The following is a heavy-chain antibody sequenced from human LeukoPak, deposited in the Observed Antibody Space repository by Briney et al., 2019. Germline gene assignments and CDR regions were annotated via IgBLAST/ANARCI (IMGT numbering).Heavy chain of an antibody. CDR2: ISGSGGST. J-gene: IGHJ4*02. D-gene: IGHD2-2*01. Sequence: GGSPRLSCAASGFTFSSYAMSWVRQAPGKGLEWVSAISGSGGSTYYADSVKGRFTISRDNSKNTLYLQMNSLRAEDTAVYYCAKNGGGYCSSTSCPIDYWGQGTLVTVSS. CDR3: AKNGGGYCSSTSCPIDY. CDR1: GFTFSSYA. V-gene: IGHV3-23*01.